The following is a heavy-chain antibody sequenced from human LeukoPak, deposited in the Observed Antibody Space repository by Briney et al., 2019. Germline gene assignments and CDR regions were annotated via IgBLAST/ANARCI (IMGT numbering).Heavy chain of an antibody. J-gene: IGHJ4*02. Sequence: SETLSLTCTVSGGSISSYYWSWIRQPPGKGLEWIGYIYHSGSTNYNPSLKSRVTISVDKSKNQFSLKLSSVTAADTAVYYCARFVVVVNGFDYWGQGTLVTVSS. CDR2: IYHSGST. CDR3: ARFVVVVNGFDY. D-gene: IGHD3-22*01. V-gene: IGHV4-59*12. CDR1: GGSISSYY.